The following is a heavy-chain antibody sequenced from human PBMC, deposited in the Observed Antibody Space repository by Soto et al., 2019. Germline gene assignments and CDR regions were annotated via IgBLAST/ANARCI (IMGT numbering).Heavy chain of an antibody. D-gene: IGHD3-22*01. V-gene: IGHV3-23*01. CDR3: ARDADSSDNWDAFDI. J-gene: IGHJ3*02. Sequence: LRLSFAASGFSFSLYAMSWVRQAPGKGLEWVSSLSNTGDSTYYEGSVKGRFTIFRDNSKNTLFLQMNSLRAEDTAIYYCARDADSSDNWDAFDIWGQGTVVTVSS. CDR2: LSNTGDST. CDR1: GFSFSLYA.